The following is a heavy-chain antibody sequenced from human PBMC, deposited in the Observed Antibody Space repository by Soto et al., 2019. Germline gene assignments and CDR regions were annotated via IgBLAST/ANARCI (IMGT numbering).Heavy chain of an antibody. CDR2: INHSGST. Sequence: QVQLQQWGAGLLKPSETLSLTCAVYGGSFSGYYWSWIRQPPGKGLEWIGEINHSGSTNYNPSLKSRVAISVDTSQNHFSLKLSSVTAADTAVYYCARPAIPAAVSAFDYWGQGTLVTVSS. D-gene: IGHD6-13*01. J-gene: IGHJ4*02. CDR3: ARPAIPAAVSAFDY. CDR1: GGSFSGYY. V-gene: IGHV4-34*01.